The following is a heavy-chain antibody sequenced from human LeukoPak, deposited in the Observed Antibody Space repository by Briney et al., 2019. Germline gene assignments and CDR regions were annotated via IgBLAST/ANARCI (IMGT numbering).Heavy chain of an antibody. CDR2: FDPVYGKT. Sequence: ASVKVSCKVSGNTLTELSIHWVRQAPGKGLEWMGGFDPVYGKTVFAQKFQGRVTMTEDTSTDTAYMDLSGLRSDDTGVYYCAINKKWLVRTSRDYFDYWGQGTLVTVSS. V-gene: IGHV1-24*01. CDR3: AINKKWLVRTSRDYFDY. D-gene: IGHD6-19*01. CDR1: GNTLTELS. J-gene: IGHJ4*02.